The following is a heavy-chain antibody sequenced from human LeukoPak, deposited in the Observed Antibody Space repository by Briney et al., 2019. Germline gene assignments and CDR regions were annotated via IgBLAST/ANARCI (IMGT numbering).Heavy chain of an antibody. J-gene: IGHJ5*02. CDR3: ARAPTNYYDSSADWFDP. CDR1: GFTFSDYA. V-gene: IGHV3-23*01. CDR2: ISGSGGST. D-gene: IGHD3-22*01. Sequence: PGGSLRLSCAASGFTFSDYAMSWVRQAPGKGLEWVSAISGSGGSTYYADSVKGRFTISRDNSKNTLYLQMNSLRAEDTAVYYCARAPTNYYDSSADWFDPWGQGTLVTVSS.